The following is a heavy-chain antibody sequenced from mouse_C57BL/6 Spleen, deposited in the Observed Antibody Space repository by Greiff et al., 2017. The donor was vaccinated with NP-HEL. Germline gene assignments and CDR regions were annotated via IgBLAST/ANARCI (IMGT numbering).Heavy chain of an antibody. J-gene: IGHJ3*01. CDR3: ASGIYYDYAWFAY. CDR2: IYPGSGST. CDR1: GYTFTSYW. Sequence: VQLQQPGAELVKPGASVKMSCKASGYTFTSYWITWVKQRPGQGLEWIGDIYPGSGSTNYNEKFKSKATLTVDTSSSTADMQLSSLTSEDSAVYYCASGIYYDYAWFAYWGQGTLVTVSA. D-gene: IGHD2-4*01. V-gene: IGHV1-55*01.